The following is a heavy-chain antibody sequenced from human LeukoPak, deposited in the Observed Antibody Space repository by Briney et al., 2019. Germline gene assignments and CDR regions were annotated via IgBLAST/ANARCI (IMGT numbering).Heavy chain of an antibody. CDR1: GGSISSSSYY. CDR3: ARDQFAAAGTLSTLLGVSKEINYYYYMDV. Sequence: SETLSLTCTVSGGSISSSSYYWSWIRQPAGKGLEWIGRIYTSGSTNYNPSLKSRVTMSVDTSKNQFSLKLSSVTAADTAVYYCARDQFAAAGTLSTLLGVSKEINYYYYMDVWGKGTTVTVSS. J-gene: IGHJ6*03. D-gene: IGHD6-13*01. CDR2: IYTSGST. V-gene: IGHV4-61*02.